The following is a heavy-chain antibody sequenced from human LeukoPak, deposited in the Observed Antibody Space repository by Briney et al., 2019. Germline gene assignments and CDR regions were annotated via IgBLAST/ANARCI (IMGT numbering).Heavy chain of an antibody. J-gene: IGHJ4*02. CDR3: ARHGGGGFTGYYAI. CDR1: GYSFPSYW. CDR2: IDPSDSST. Sequence: GESLKISCKGSGYSFPSYWISWVRQMPGKGLEWMGRIDPSDSSTSYSPSFQGHVTISVDKSISTAYLQWSSLKASDTAIFYCARHGGGGFTGYYAIWGQGTLVTVSS. V-gene: IGHV5-10-1*01. D-gene: IGHD3-9*01.